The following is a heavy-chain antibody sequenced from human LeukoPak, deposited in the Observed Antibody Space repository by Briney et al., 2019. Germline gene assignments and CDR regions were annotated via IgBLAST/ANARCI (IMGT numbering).Heavy chain of an antibody. Sequence: PGGSLRLSCAASQFTFSSHAMSWVRQAPGKGLEWVSAIGDDVVSTYYAESVKGRFTISRDNSKNTLYLQMNSLRAEDTAIYYCAKDSPLLIVWGQGTLVTVSS. CDR2: IGDDVVST. CDR3: AKDSPLLIV. D-gene: IGHD2-21*01. CDR1: QFTFSSHA. V-gene: IGHV3-23*01. J-gene: IGHJ4*02.